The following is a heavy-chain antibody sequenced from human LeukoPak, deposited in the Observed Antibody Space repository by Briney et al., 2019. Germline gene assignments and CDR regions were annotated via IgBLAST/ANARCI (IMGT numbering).Heavy chain of an antibody. J-gene: IGHJ4*02. Sequence: ASVKVSCKASGYSFTDYYIHWVRQAPGQGLEWMGWINPNSGGTNYAQKFQGRVTMTRDTSISTAYMELSRLRSDDTAVYFCARDSRYNNVGDYWGQGTLVTVSS. D-gene: IGHD3-10*01. CDR1: GYSFTDYY. CDR2: INPNSGGT. CDR3: ARDSRYNNVGDY. V-gene: IGHV1-2*02.